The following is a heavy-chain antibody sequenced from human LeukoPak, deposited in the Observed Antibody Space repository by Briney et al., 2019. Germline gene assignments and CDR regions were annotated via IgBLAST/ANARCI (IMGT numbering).Heavy chain of an antibody. Sequence: SETLSLTCAVYGGSFSGYYWSWIRQPPGKGLEWIGEINHSGSTNYNPSLKSRVTISVDTSKNQFSLKLSSVTATDTAVYYCAREGGFCSSTSCQVYFYYSMDVWGQGTTVTVSS. V-gene: IGHV4-34*01. CDR1: GGSFSGYY. CDR3: AREGGFCSSTSCQVYFYYSMDV. D-gene: IGHD2-2*01. CDR2: INHSGST. J-gene: IGHJ6*02.